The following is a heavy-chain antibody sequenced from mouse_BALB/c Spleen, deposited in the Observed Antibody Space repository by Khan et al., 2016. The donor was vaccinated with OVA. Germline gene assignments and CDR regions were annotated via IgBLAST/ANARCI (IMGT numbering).Heavy chain of an antibody. J-gene: IGHJ1*01. D-gene: IGHD2-14*01. V-gene: IGHV5-2*03. Sequence: EVKLEESGGGLVQPGESLKLSCKSNEYEFPSHDMSWVRKTPEKRLELVAVINSDGGTTYYPDTMEGRFIISRDNTKKTLYLQMSSLRSEDTALYYCARAYYRHWYFDVWGAGTTVTVSS. CDR1: EYEFPSHD. CDR2: INSDGGTT. CDR3: ARAYYRHWYFDV.